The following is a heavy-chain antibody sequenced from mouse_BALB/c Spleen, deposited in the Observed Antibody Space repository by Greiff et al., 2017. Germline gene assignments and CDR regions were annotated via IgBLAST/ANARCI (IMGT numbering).Heavy chain of an antibody. CDR3: ARVYYRYGYYAMDY. CDR1: GFTFSSYA. Sequence: DVKLVESGGGLVKPGGSLKLSCAASGFTFSSYAMSWVRQTPEKRLEWVASISSGGSTYYPDSVKGRFTISRDNARNILYLQMSSLRSEDTAMYYCARVYYRYGYYAMDYWGQGTSVTVSS. CDR2: ISSGGST. V-gene: IGHV5-6-5*01. D-gene: IGHD2-14*01. J-gene: IGHJ4*01.